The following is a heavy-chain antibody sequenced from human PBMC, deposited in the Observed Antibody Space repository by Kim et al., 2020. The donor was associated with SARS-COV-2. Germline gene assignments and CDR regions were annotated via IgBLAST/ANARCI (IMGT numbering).Heavy chain of an antibody. D-gene: IGHD3-16*01. CDR3: AKSHGGGYYYGMDV. CDR2: ISYDGSNK. CDR1: GFTFSSYG. V-gene: IGHV3-30*18. Sequence: GGSLRLSCAASGFTFSSYGMHWVRQAPGKGLEWVAVISYDGSNKYYADPVKGRFTISRDNSKNTLYLQMNSLRAEDTAVYYCAKSHGGGYYYGMDVWGQGTTVTVSS. J-gene: IGHJ6*02.